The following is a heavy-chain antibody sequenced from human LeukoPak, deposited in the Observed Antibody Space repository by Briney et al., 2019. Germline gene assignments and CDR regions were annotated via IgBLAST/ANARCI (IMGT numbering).Heavy chain of an antibody. CDR1: GFTFSSYW. V-gene: IGHV3-74*01. CDR2: INSDGSST. J-gene: IGHJ4*02. Sequence: GESLRLSCTASGFTFSSYWMHWVRQAPGRGLMWVSRINSDGSSTSYADSVKGRFTISRDNAKNTLYLQMNSLRAEDTAVYYCARGRSTSFDYWGQGTLVTVSS. D-gene: IGHD2-2*01. CDR3: ARGRSTSFDY.